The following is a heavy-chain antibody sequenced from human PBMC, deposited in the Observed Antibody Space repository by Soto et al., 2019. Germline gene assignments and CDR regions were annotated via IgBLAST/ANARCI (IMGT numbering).Heavy chain of an antibody. CDR3: GRNYGGATTGIDY. D-gene: IGHD1-26*01. CDR2: TYPFDSDT. CDR1: GYTFTYYW. V-gene: IGHV5-51*01. Sequence: GESLKISFEGSGYTFTYYWICWVRQMPVKGLEWMGVTYPFDSDTRYSPSFQGRVTISAVQSTNTAYLELSRLQASDTAIYYCGRNYGGATTGIDYWGQGTLVTVSS. J-gene: IGHJ4*01.